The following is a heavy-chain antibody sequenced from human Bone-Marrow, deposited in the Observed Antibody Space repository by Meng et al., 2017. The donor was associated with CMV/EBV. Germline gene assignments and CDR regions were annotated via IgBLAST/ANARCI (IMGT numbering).Heavy chain of an antibody. V-gene: IGHV3-30*04. J-gene: IGHJ4*02. Sequence: GGSLRLSCAASGFTFSSYAMHWVRQAPGRGLEWVALISYDGNKKFYPDSVKGRFTISRDNSKNTLYVEMISLRRDDTAVYYCARLTSPGDYWGQGTLVTVSS. D-gene: IGHD6-6*01. CDR3: ARLTSPGDY. CDR1: GFTFSSYA. CDR2: ISYDGNKK.